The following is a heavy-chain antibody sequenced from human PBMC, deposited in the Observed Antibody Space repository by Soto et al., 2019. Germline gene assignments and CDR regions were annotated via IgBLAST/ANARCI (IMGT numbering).Heavy chain of an antibody. CDR2: ISYDGSNK. CDR1: GFTFSSYG. D-gene: IGHD5-18*01. V-gene: IGHV3-30*18. J-gene: IGHJ4*02. CDR3: AKDTDTEEYYFDY. Sequence: QVQLVESGGGVVQPGRSLRLSCAASGFTFSSYGMHWVRQAPGKGLEWVAVISYDGSNKYYADSVKGRFTISRDNSKNTLYLQMNSLRAEDTAVYYCAKDTDTEEYYFDYWGQGTLVTVSS.